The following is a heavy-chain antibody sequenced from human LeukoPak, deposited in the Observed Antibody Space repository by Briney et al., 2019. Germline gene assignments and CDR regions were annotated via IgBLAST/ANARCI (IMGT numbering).Heavy chain of an antibody. V-gene: IGHV3-7*01. D-gene: IGHD3-9*01. CDR1: GFSFSGYW. Sequence: PGGSLRLSCAASGFSFSGYWMSWVRQTPGKGLEWVANIKQDGSVKNSVDSMKGRFTISRDNAKNSLYLQMNSLRAEDTAVYYCARDPHLRYFDSFYYYGMDVWGQGTTVTVSS. CDR3: ARDPHLRYFDSFYYYGMDV. CDR2: IKQDGSVK. J-gene: IGHJ6*02.